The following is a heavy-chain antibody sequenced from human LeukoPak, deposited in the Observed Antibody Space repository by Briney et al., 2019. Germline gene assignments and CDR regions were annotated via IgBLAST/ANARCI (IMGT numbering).Heavy chain of an antibody. D-gene: IGHD4-17*01. Sequence: ASVKVSCKASGYTFTSYYIHWVRQAPGQGLEWMGLINPSGGSTNYAQKFQGRVTMTRDTSTSTVYMELSSLRSDDTAVYYCARADTVNYYYYMDVWGKGTPVTVSS. CDR1: GYTFTSYY. J-gene: IGHJ6*03. V-gene: IGHV1-46*01. CDR3: ARADTVNYYYYMDV. CDR2: INPSGGST.